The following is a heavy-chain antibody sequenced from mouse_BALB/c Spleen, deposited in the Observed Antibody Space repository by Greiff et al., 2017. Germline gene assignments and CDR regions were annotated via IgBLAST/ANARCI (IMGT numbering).Heavy chain of an antibody. Sequence: EVMLVESGGDLVKPGGSLKLSCAASGFTFSSYGMSWVRQTPDKRLEWVATTSSGGSYTYYPDSVKGRFTISRDNAKNTLYLQMSSLKSEDTAMYYGARGHYGSSFYAMDYWGQGTSVTVSS. CDR3: ARGHYGSSFYAMDY. D-gene: IGHD1-1*01. J-gene: IGHJ4*01. V-gene: IGHV5-6*02. CDR2: TSSGGSYT. CDR1: GFTFSSYG.